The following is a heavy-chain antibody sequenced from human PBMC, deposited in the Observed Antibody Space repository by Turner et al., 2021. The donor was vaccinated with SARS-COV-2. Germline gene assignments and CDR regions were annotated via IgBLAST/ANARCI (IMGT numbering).Heavy chain of an antibody. J-gene: IGHJ3*02. Sequence: EVQLVESGGGLIKPGGSMSLSGAASGFTVISNYRSWVRQAPGKGLEWLSVIYSGGSTYYADSVKGRFTISRDNSKNTLYLQMNSLRAEDTAVYYCARGYSSGWYQSGAFDIWGQGTMVTVSS. D-gene: IGHD6-19*01. CDR1: GFTVISNY. CDR3: ARGYSSGWYQSGAFDI. V-gene: IGHV3-53*01. CDR2: IYSGGST.